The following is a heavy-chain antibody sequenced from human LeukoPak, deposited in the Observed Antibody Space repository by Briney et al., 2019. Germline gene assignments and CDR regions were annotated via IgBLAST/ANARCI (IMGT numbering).Heavy chain of an antibody. CDR3: ARAPLAGTHNFDY. D-gene: IGHD1-14*01. CDR1: GGTFSSYA. V-gene: IGHV1-69*04. Sequence: SVKVSCKASGGTFSSYAISWVRQAPGQGLEWMGRIIPILGIANYAQKFQGRVTITADKSTSTAYMELSSLRSEDTAVYYRARAPLAGTHNFDYWGQGTLVTVSS. CDR2: IIPILGIA. J-gene: IGHJ4*02.